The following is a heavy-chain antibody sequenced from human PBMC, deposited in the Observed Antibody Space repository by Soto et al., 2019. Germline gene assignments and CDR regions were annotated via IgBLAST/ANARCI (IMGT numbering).Heavy chain of an antibody. J-gene: IGHJ6*02. CDR3: AKDATGRVSYGMDV. V-gene: IGHV3-30*18. D-gene: IGHD3-10*01. CDR1: GFTFSSYG. CDR2: ISYDGSNK. Sequence: PGGSLRLSCAASGFTFSSYGMHWVRQAPGKGLEWVAVISYDGSNKYYADSVKGRFTISRDNSKNTLYLQMNSLRAEDTAVYYCAKDATGRVSYGMDVWGQGTTVTVSS.